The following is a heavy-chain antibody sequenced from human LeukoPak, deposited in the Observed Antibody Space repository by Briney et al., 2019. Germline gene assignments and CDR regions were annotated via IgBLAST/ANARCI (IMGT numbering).Heavy chain of an antibody. CDR1: GGSISSSSYY. CDR2: IYYSGST. Sequence: PSETLSLTCTVSGGSISSSSYYWGWIRQPPGKGLEWIGSIYYSGSTYYNPSLKSRVTISVDTSKNQFSLKLSSVTAADTAVYYCARESRCSSTSCLRSYYYYYYMDVWGKGTTVTVSS. D-gene: IGHD2-2*01. J-gene: IGHJ6*03. V-gene: IGHV4-39*07. CDR3: ARESRCSSTSCLRSYYYYYYMDV.